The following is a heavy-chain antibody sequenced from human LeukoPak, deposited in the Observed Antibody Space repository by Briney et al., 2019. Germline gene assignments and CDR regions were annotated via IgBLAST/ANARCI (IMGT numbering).Heavy chain of an antibody. V-gene: IGHV3-30*02. J-gene: IGHJ4*02. D-gene: IGHD3-10*01. CDR2: IRYDGGDK. CDR1: GFTFSVYG. CDR3: AKERGVIIPMGDY. Sequence: GGSLRLSCAASGFTFSVYGMYWVRQAPGKGLEWVAFIRYDGGDKYYADSVKGRFTISRDNSKNTLYLQMNSLRPEDTAVYYCAKERGVIIPMGDYWGQGTLVTVSS.